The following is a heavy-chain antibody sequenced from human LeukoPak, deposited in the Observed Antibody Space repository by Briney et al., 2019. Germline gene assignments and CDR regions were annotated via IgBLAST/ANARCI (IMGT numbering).Heavy chain of an antibody. D-gene: IGHD3-3*01. Sequence: SETLSLTCTVSGYSISSSYYWGWIRQPPGKGLEWIGSIYYSGSTYCNPSLKSRVTISVDTSKNQFSLKLSSVTAADTAVYYCARQLVYYDFWSGYEDYWGQGTLVTVSS. V-gene: IGHV4-39*01. CDR1: GYSISSSYY. J-gene: IGHJ4*02. CDR3: ARQLVYYDFWSGYEDY. CDR2: IYYSGST.